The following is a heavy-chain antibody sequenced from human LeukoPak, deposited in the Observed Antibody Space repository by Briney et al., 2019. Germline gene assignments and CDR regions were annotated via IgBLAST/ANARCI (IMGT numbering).Heavy chain of an antibody. J-gene: IGHJ5*02. CDR2: ISSSSSYI. CDR1: GFTFSSYS. V-gene: IGHV3-21*01. D-gene: IGHD6-19*01. Sequence: PGGSLRLSCAASGFTFSSYSMNWVRQAPGKGLEWVSSISSSSSYIYYADSVKGRFTISRDNAKNSLYLQMNSLRAEDTAVYYCARVIAVGLTWFDPWGQGTLVTVSS. CDR3: ARVIAVGLTWFDP.